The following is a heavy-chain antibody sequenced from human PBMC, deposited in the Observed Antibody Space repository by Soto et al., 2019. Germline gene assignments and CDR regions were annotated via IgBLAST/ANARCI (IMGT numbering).Heavy chain of an antibody. CDR1: GYTFTGYY. Sequence: ASVKVSCKASGYTFTGYYMHWVRQAPGQGLEWMGWINPNSGGTNYAQKFQGWVTMTRDTSISTAYMELSRLRSDDTAVYYCARDPLYGDYYYGMDVWGQGTTVTVSS. J-gene: IGHJ6*02. CDR3: ARDPLYGDYYYGMDV. D-gene: IGHD4-17*01. CDR2: INPNSGGT. V-gene: IGHV1-2*04.